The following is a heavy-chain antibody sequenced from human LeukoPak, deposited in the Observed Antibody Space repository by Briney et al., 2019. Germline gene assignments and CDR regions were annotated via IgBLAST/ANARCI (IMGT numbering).Heavy chain of an antibody. Sequence: SETLSLTCTVSGGSISSSSYYWGWIRQPPGKGLERIGSIYYSGSTYYNPSLKSRVTISLDTSKNQFSLKLSSVTAADTAVYYCASVRRGFGESSKYYAYYYMGVWGKGTTVTISS. D-gene: IGHD3-10*01. CDR1: GGSISSSSYY. CDR2: IYYSGST. CDR3: ASVRRGFGESSKYYAYYYMGV. J-gene: IGHJ6*03. V-gene: IGHV4-39*01.